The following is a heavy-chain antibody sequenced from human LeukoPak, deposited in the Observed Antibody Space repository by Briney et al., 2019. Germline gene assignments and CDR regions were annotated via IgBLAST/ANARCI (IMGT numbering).Heavy chain of an antibody. CDR1: GFTFSSYS. Sequence: GGSLRLSCAASGFTFSSYSMNWVRQAPGKGLEWVSSISSSSSYIYYTDSVEGRFTISRDNAKNSLYLQMNSLRAEDTAVYYCATQFDYGGNPVWYWGQGTLVTVSS. V-gene: IGHV3-21*01. CDR3: ATQFDYGGNPVWY. CDR2: ISSSSSYI. J-gene: IGHJ4*02. D-gene: IGHD4-17*01.